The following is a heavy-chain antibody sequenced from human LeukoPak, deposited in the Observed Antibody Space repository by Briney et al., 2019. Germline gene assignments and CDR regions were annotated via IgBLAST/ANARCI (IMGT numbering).Heavy chain of an antibody. CDR2: IYSGRTT. CDR3: ARDVYRGKGAFDI. V-gene: IGHV3-53*01. D-gene: IGHD1-26*01. CDR1: GFTVSSNY. Sequence: GGSLRLSCAGSGFTVSSNYMSWVRQAPGKGVEGVTSIYSGRTTYYADSVKGRFTISRDEFKNTVYLQMNSLRAEDTAIYYCARDVYRGKGAFDIWGQGTMVTVSS. J-gene: IGHJ3*02.